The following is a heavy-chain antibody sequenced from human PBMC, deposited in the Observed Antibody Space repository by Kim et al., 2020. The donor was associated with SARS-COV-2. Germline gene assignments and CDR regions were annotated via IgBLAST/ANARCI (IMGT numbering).Heavy chain of an antibody. CDR3: AGGVANGMDV. V-gene: IGHV3-48*03. CDR1: KFNFSSYE. D-gene: IGHD3-16*01. Sequence: GGSLRLFCVASKFNFSSYEMIWVRQAPERGMEWIAYISSRGTTIYYADSVLGRFSISRDNTRNSLFLDMRSLRGDDAGTYFCAGGVANGMDVWGQGTTVTVSS. CDR2: ISSRGTTI. J-gene: IGHJ6*02.